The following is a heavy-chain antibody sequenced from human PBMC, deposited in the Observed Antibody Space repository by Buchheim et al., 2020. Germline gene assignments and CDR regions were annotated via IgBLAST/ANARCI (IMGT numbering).Heavy chain of an antibody. V-gene: IGHV1-46*01. CDR3: ARIEGGRSWYGYFQH. CDR2: INPRGGSA. J-gene: IGHJ1*01. Sequence: QVQLVQSGAEVKKPGASVKVSCKASGYTFTSYYMHWVRQAPGQGLEWMGIINPRGGSASYAQNFQGRGTMTRDKSKGTVYMELISLRSEDTAVYYCARIEGGRSWYGYFQHWGQGTL. CDR1: GYTFTSYY. D-gene: IGHD6-13*01.